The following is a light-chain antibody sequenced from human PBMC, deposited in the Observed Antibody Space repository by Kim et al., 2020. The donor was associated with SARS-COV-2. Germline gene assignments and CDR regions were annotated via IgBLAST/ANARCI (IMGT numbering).Light chain of an antibody. CDR2: GAS. J-gene: IGKJ2*01. CDR1: QSVSSS. Sequence: DIQMTQSPSTLSASVGDRVTITCRASQSVSSSLGWYQQKPGKAPKLLIYGASRLEGGVPSRFSGSGSGTDFTLTISSLQPDDSATYYCQQNINGYTFGQGTKLEIK. V-gene: IGKV1-5*01. CDR3: QQNINGYT.